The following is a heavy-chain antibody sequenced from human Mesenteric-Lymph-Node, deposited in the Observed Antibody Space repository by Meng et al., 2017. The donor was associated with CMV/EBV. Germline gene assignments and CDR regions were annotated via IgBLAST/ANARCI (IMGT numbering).Heavy chain of an antibody. CDR1: GYSFTTYW. CDR2: IYPGDSDT. J-gene: IGHJ3*02. D-gene: IGHD3-3*01. V-gene: IGHV5-51*01. Sequence: GESLKISCKGSGYSFTTYWIGWVRQMPGKGLEWVGIIYPGDSDTRYSPSFQGQVTISADKSISTAYLQWSSLKASDTAMYYCAIHPSRFDDFWSGYYDAFHIWGQGTMVTVSS. CDR3: AIHPSRFDDFWSGYYDAFHI.